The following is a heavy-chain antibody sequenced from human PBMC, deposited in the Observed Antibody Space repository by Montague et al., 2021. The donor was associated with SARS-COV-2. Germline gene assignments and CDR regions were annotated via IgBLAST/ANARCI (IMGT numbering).Heavy chain of an antibody. CDR3: ARIPVGSKYYFDF. CDR1: EDSVSSNLAT. D-gene: IGHD2-2*01. V-gene: IGHV6-1*01. CDR2: TYYRSKWYN. J-gene: IGHJ4*02. Sequence: SAISEDSVSSNLATWNWIRQSPSRGLEWLGGTYYRSKWYNDYAESVKSRITIDPNTSKHQFSLHLNSVTPEDTAVYYCARIPVGSKYYFDFWGQGTLVTVSS.